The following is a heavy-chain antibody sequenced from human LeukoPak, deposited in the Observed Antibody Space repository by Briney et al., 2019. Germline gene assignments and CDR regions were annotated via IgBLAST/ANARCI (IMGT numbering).Heavy chain of an antibody. V-gene: IGHV3-7*04. CDR2: MNQDGGEK. J-gene: IGHJ4*02. Sequence: GGSLRLSCAASGFTFSSYWMTWVRQAPGQGLEWVANMNQDGGEKYYVDSVKGRFTISRDNAKNSLDLQMNSLRAEDTAVYYCARDLGYCGGDCLDYWGQGTLVTVPS. CDR1: GFTFSSYW. D-gene: IGHD2-15*01. CDR3: ARDLGYCGGDCLDY.